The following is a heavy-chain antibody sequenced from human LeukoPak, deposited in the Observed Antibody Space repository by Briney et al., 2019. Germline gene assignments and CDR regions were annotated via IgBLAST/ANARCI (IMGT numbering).Heavy chain of an antibody. CDR3: AKAIYASGSPYTSIDY. J-gene: IGHJ4*02. D-gene: IGHD3-10*01. CDR1: GFRFINFE. Sequence: GGSLRLSCEGSGFRFINFEMNWVRQAPGKGLEWVSVISGSGESTIYADSVKGRITISRDNSKNTLYLQMNSLRAEDTAVYYCAKAIYASGSPYTSIDYWGQGTLVTVSS. CDR2: ISGSGEST. V-gene: IGHV3-23*01.